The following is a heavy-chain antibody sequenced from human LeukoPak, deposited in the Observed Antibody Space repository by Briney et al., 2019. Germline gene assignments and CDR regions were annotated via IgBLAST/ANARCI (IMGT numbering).Heavy chain of an antibody. CDR3: AKSYCGGDCFDY. CDR2: ISGSGGST. Sequence: PGGSLRLSCAASGFTFSSYGMSWVRQAPGKGLEWVSAISGSGGSTYYADSVKGRFTISRDNSKNTLYLQMNSLRAEDTAVYYCAKSYCGGDCFDYWGQGTLVTVSS. D-gene: IGHD2-21*02. V-gene: IGHV3-23*01. J-gene: IGHJ4*02. CDR1: GFTFSSYG.